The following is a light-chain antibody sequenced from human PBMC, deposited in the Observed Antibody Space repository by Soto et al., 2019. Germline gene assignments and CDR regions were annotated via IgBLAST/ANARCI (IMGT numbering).Light chain of an antibody. CDR3: QSYDSSLSGYG. CDR1: SSNIGAGYD. Sequence: QSALAQPPSVSGAPGQRVTISCTGSSSNIGAGYDVHWYQQLPGTAPKVLIYGNSNRPSGVPDRLSGSKSGTSASLAITGLQAEDEADYYCQSYDSSLSGYGFGTGTKVTVL. J-gene: IGLJ1*01. CDR2: GNS. V-gene: IGLV1-40*01.